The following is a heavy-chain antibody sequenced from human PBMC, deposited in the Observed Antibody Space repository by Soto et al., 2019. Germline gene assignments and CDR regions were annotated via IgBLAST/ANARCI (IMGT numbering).Heavy chain of an antibody. V-gene: IGHV4-59*12. CDR2: IFHSGST. CDR3: ARDLRNLDY. J-gene: IGHJ4*02. Sequence: SETLSLTCSVSGGSIGRYYWSWIRQPPGKGLEWIGHIFHSGSTHYKSSLRSRVTISLDTSKNQFSLKLTSVTAEDTAVYYCARDLRNLDYWGQGTLVTVSS. CDR1: GGSIGRYY.